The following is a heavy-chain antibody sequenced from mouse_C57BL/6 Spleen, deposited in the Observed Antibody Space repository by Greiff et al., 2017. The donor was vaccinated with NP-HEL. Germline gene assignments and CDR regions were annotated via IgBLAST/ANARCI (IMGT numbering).Heavy chain of an antibody. Sequence: QVHVKQSGAELVKPGASVKLSCTASGYTFTSYWMHWVKQRPGQGLEWIGMIHPNSGSTNYNEKFKSKATLTVDTSSSTAYMQLSSLTSEDSAVYYCAREGLGLYFDYWGQGTTLTVSS. CDR1: GYTFTSYW. CDR3: AREGLGLYFDY. V-gene: IGHV1-64*01. J-gene: IGHJ2*01. D-gene: IGHD4-1*01. CDR2: IHPNSGST.